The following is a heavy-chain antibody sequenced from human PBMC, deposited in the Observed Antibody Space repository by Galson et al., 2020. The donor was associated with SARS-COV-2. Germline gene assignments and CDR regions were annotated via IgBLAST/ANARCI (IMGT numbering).Heavy chain of an antibody. CDR2: IYPGDSDT. CDR1: GYSFTSYW. CDR3: ARLGEWELPPAYYYYGMDV. Sequence: GESLKISCKGSGYSFTSYWIGWVRQMPGKGLEWMGIIYPGDSDTSYSPSFQGQVTISADKSISTAYLQWSSLKASDTAMYYCARLGEWELPPAYYYYGMDVWGQGTTVTVS. D-gene: IGHD1-26*01. J-gene: IGHJ6*02. V-gene: IGHV5-51*01.